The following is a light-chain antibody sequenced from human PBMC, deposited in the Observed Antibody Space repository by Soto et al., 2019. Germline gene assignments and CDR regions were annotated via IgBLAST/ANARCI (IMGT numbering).Light chain of an antibody. J-gene: IGLJ1*01. V-gene: IGLV1-40*01. CDR1: SSNIGAGYD. CDR3: QSYDSSLSDDV. Sequence: QPVLTQPPSVSGAPGQRVTISCSGSSSNIGAGYDVHWYQQVSGTAPKLLIYGNTNRPSGVPDRFSGSKSGNSASLAITGLQAEDDADYYCQSYDSSLSDDVFGTGTKVTVL. CDR2: GNT.